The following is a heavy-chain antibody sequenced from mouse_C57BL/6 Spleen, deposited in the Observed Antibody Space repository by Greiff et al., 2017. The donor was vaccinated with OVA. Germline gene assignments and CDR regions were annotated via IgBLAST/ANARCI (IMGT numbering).Heavy chain of an antibody. Sequence: VKLQESGPELVKPGASVKISCKASGYAFSSSWMNWVKQRPGKGLEWIGRIYPGDGDTNYNGKFKGKATLTADKSSSTAYMQLSSLTSEDSAVYFCAREVYFTTVVAKNYFDYWGQGTTLTVSS. CDR3: AREVYFTTVVAKNYFDY. J-gene: IGHJ2*01. V-gene: IGHV1-82*01. CDR2: IYPGDGDT. D-gene: IGHD1-1*01. CDR1: GYAFSSSW.